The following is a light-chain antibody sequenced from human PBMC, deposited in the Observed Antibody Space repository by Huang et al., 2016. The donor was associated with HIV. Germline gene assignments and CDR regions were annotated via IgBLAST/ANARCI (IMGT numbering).Light chain of an antibody. V-gene: IGKV3-15*01. Sequence: EIKMTQSPATLSVSPGERATRSCRASHSVDSDLAWYKQKPGQAPRLLIYDASTRATGISAKFNGTGSGTEFSLSITNLQSEDFAVYYCQQYNDWPPLTFGGGTKVEI. CDR2: DAS. CDR1: HSVDSD. J-gene: IGKJ4*01. CDR3: QQYNDWPPLT.